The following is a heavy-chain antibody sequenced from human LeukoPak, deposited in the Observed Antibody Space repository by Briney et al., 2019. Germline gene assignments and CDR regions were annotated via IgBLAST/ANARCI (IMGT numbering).Heavy chain of an antibody. CDR1: GGSISSNSYY. CDR3: ARHYYDSSGYYLEGFDI. D-gene: IGHD3-22*01. CDR2: IYYSGAS. V-gene: IGHV4-39*01. Sequence: SETLSLTCTVSGGSISSNSYYWGWIRQPPGKGLEWIGSIYYSGASYYNPSLKSRVIISVDTSKNQFSLKLSSVTAADTAVFYCARHYYDSSGYYLEGFDIWGQGTMVTVSS. J-gene: IGHJ3*02.